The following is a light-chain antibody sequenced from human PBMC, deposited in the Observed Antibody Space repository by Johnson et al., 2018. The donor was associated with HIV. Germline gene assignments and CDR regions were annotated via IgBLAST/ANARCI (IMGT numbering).Light chain of an antibody. CDR1: SSNIGNNY. CDR3: GTWDSSLSVRYV. J-gene: IGLJ1*01. Sequence: QSVLTQPPSVCAAPGQKVTISCSGSSSNIGNNYVSWYQQLPGTAPKLLIYENNKRPSGIPDRFSGSKSGTSATLGITGLQTGDEADYYCGTWDSSLSVRYVFGTGTKVTVL. CDR2: ENN. V-gene: IGLV1-51*02.